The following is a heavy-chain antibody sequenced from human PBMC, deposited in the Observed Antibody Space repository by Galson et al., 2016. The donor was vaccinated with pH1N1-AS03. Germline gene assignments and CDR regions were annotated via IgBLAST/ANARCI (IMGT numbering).Heavy chain of an antibody. CDR1: GFTFSSYA. J-gene: IGHJ6*02. Sequence: SLRLSCAASGFTFSSYAMHWVRQAPGKGLEWVAIISSDGSDKYYQDSVQVRFTISRHNSKNTLYLQMNSLRAEDQAVYYCERDLLRAYGSGSSTKYYYYYGMGVWGQGTTVTVSS. V-gene: IGHV3-30-3*01. CDR2: ISSDGSDK. D-gene: IGHD3-10*01. CDR3: ERDLLRAYGSGSSTKYYYYYGMGV.